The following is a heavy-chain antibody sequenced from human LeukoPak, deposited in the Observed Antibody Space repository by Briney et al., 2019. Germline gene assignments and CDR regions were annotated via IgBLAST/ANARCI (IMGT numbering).Heavy chain of an antibody. V-gene: IGHV4-39*01. D-gene: IGHD6-19*01. J-gene: IGHJ4*02. CDR3: ARGVPYSSGHGDFDS. Sequence: SETLSLTCSVSGGSISGRGYYWGWIRQPPGKGLEWIGSLYYSGSTYFNPSLKSRVTISVDTSKNQFSLKLSSVTAADTAVYYCARGVPYSSGHGDFDSWGQGALVTVSS. CDR2: LYYSGST. CDR1: GGSISGRGYY.